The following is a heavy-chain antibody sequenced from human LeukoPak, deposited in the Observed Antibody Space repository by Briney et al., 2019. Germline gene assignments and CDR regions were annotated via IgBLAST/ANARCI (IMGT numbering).Heavy chain of an antibody. D-gene: IGHD3-10*01. J-gene: IGHJ4*02. V-gene: IGHV3-23*01. CDR2: ISGSGGST. CDR1: GFTFNNYA. Sequence: GGSLRLSCAASGFTFNNYAMSWVRQAPGRGLEWLSSISGSGGSTYYADSVKVRFTISRDNSKNKLYLQRNSLRAEDTPVYYCAKDGTYGSGSYTTPFDYWGQGTLVTASS. CDR3: AKDGTYGSGSYTTPFDY.